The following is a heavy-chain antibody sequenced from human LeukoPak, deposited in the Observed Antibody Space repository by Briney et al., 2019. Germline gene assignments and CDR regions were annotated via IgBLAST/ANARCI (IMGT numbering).Heavy chain of an antibody. J-gene: IGHJ5*02. D-gene: IGHD2-2*01. CDR1: GGSISSGGYY. CDR2: IYHSGST. V-gene: IGHV4-30-2*01. CDR3: AKEPSSWYQLLPQAWFDP. Sequence: PSETLSLTCTVSGGSISSGGYYWSWIRQPPGKGLEWIGYIYHSGSTYYNPSLKSRVTISVDRSKNQFSLKLSSVTAADTAVYYCAKEPSSWYQLLPQAWFDPWGQGTLVTVSS.